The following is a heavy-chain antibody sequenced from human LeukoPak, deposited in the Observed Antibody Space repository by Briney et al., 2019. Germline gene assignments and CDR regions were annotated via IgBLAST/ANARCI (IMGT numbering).Heavy chain of an antibody. J-gene: IGHJ4*02. V-gene: IGHV3-23*01. CDR1: GFTLSSYA. CDR3: AKAPVTTCRGAFCYPFDY. CDR2: ISDTGNT. D-gene: IGHD2-15*01. Sequence: QSVGSLRLSCAASGFTLSSYAMSWVRQAPGKGLEWVSAISDTGNTYHADSVKGRFTISRDSSKNTLFLQMNRLRPEDAAVYYCAKAPVTTCRGAFCYPFDYWGLGTLVTVSS.